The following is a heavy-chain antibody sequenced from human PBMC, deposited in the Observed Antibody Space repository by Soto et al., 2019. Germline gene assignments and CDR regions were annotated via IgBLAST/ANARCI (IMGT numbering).Heavy chain of an antibody. Sequence: QVQLVQSGAEVKKPGASVKVSCKASGYTFTSYYMHWVRQAPGQGLEWMGIINPSGGSTSYAQKFQGRVTMTRDTSTSTVYMELSSLRSEDTAVYYCARDDYGDYVVKPAPYNWFYPWGQGTLVTVSS. CDR3: ARDDYGDYVVKPAPYNWFYP. V-gene: IGHV1-46*01. J-gene: IGHJ5*02. CDR1: GYTFTSYY. D-gene: IGHD4-17*01. CDR2: INPSGGST.